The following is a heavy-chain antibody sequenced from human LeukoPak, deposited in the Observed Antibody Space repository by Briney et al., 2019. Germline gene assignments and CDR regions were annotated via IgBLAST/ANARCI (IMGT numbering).Heavy chain of an antibody. J-gene: IGHJ6*03. Sequence: GGSLRLACAAAGFTVSSYWMDWVSHAPGKGMGWVSRINRDGRSTIYADSVKGRFTISRDNAKNTLYLQMNSLRAEGTAVYYCARVDTAMVFYYYYYMDVWGKGTTVTVSS. CDR3: ARVDTAMVFYYYYYMDV. CDR2: INRDGRST. V-gene: IGHV3-74*01. CDR1: GFTVSSYW. D-gene: IGHD5-18*01.